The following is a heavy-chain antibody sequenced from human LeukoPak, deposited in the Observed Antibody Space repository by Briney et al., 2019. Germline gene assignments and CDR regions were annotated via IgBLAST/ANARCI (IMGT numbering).Heavy chain of an antibody. CDR3: AKNTKPTLVTPDF. CDR1: GFSFSSYG. CDR2: IPYDGSYT. Sequence: GGSLRLSCAASGFSFSSYGMHWVRQAPGKGLEWVAVIPYDGSYTYYADSVKGRFTISRDNSKNTLYLQMNSLRAEDSAVYYCAKNTKPTLVTPDFWGQGTLVTVSS. J-gene: IGHJ4*02. V-gene: IGHV3-30*18. D-gene: IGHD4-23*01.